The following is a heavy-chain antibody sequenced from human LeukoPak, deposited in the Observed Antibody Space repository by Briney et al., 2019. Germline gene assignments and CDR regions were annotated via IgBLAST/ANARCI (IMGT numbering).Heavy chain of an antibody. CDR2: IYHSGST. Sequence: PSETLSLTCTVSGGSISSGGYYWSWIRQPPGKGLEWIGYIYHSGSTYYNPSLKSRVTISVDRSKNQFSLKLSSVTAADTAVYYCAREVFSWYYMDVWGKGTTVTVSS. V-gene: IGHV4-30-2*01. D-gene: IGHD2-15*01. J-gene: IGHJ6*03. CDR3: AREVFSWYYMDV. CDR1: GGSISSGGYY.